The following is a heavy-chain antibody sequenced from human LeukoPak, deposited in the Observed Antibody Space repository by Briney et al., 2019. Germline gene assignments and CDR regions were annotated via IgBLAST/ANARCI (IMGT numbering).Heavy chain of an antibody. Sequence: ASVKVSCKASNYTFTSYGIGWARQAPGQALEWVGWVSPYNGKTNYAQKSQDRVTMTTDTPTTTAYLHLRRLRSDDTALYYCARAGSSSWRQLFDAWGQGSLVIVSS. J-gene: IGHJ4*02. CDR1: NYTFTSYG. CDR2: VSPYNGKT. D-gene: IGHD6-13*01. CDR3: ARAGSSSWRQLFDA. V-gene: IGHV1-18*01.